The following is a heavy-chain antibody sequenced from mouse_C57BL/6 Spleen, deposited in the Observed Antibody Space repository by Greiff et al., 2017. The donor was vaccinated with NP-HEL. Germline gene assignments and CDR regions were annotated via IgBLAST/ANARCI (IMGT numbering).Heavy chain of an antibody. J-gene: IGHJ1*03. V-gene: IGHV1-76*01. CDR1: GYTFTDYY. D-gene: IGHD1-1*01. CDR2: IYPGSGNT. CDR3: ARGDDYYCGSSSWYFVV. Sequence: VQLQQSGAELVRPGASVKLSCKASGYTFTDYYINWVKQRPGQGLEWIARIYPGSGNTYYNEKFKGKATLTAEKFSSTAYMKLSSLTSVESAVYCVARGDDYYCGSSSWYFVVWSTGPTVTVSS.